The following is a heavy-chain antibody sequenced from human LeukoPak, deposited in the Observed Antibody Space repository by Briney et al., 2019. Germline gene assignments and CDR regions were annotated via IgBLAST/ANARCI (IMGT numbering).Heavy chain of an antibody. J-gene: IGHJ6*02. CDR3: ARDHTETSSLNFRNYYYYGMDI. V-gene: IGHV4-34*01. CDR1: GGSFSGYY. D-gene: IGHD4-11*01. CDR2: INHSGGT. Sequence: PSETLSLTCAVYGGSFSGYYWGWIRQPPGKGLEWIGEINHSGGTNYNPSLKSRVTISVDTSKNQFSLKLSSVTAADTAVYYCARDHTETSSLNFRNYYYYGMDIWGQGTTVIVSS.